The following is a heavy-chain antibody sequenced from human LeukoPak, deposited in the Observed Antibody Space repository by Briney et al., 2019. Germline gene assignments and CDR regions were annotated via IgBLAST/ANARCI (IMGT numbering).Heavy chain of an antibody. CDR2: ISSSSSYI. J-gene: IGHJ4*02. D-gene: IGHD4-17*01. CDR3: ARDQDYAYGDYEVGH. CDR1: GFTFSSYS. V-gene: IGHV3-21*01. Sequence: GGSLRLSCAASGFTFSSYSMNWVRQAPGKGLEWVSSISSSSSYIYYADSVKGRFTISRDNAKNSLYLQMNSLRAEDTAVYYCARDQDYAYGDYEVGHWGQGTLVTVSS.